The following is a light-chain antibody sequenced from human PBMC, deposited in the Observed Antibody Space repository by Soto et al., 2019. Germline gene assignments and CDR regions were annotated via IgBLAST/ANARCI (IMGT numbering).Light chain of an antibody. CDR1: SSNIGAGYD. J-gene: IGLJ2*01. CDR2: DNT. V-gene: IGLV1-40*01. CDR3: QSYDSSLSAVV. Sequence: QSALTQPPSVSGAPGQRVTVSCTGGSSNIGAGYDVHWYQQLPGTAPKLLIYDNTNRPSGVPDRFSGSKSGTSASLAITGLQAEDEADYYCQSYDSSLSAVVFGGGTKLTVL.